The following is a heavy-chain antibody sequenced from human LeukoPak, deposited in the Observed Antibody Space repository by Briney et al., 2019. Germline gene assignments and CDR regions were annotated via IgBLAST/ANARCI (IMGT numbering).Heavy chain of an antibody. CDR3: AREGYFYGSGSAFDI. V-gene: IGHV1-46*01. CDR2: INPSGGST. J-gene: IGHJ3*02. D-gene: IGHD3-10*01. Sequence: ASVKVSCKASGYTFTSYYIHWVRQVPGQGLEWMGIINPSGGSTSYAQNFQGRLTMTRDTSTSTVYMELSSLRSEDTAVYFCAREGYFYGSGSAFDIWGQGTMVTVSS. CDR1: GYTFTSYY.